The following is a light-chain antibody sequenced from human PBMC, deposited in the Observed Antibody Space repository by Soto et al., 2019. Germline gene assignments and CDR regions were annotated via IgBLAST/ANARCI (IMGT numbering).Light chain of an antibody. V-gene: IGKV3-11*01. Sequence: EIVLTQSPATLSLSPGERATISCRASQSVSSYLAWYQQKPGQAPRLLIYDASNRATGIPARFSGSGSGTDFTLTISSLEPEDFAVYYCQQRSNWLRTFGQGTRLEIK. CDR2: DAS. CDR3: QQRSNWLRT. CDR1: QSVSSY. J-gene: IGKJ5*01.